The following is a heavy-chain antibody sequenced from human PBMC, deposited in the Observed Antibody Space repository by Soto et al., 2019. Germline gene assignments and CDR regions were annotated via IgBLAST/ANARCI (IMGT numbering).Heavy chain of an antibody. CDR1: GYTLTIYG. D-gene: IGHD3-3*01. V-gene: IGHV1-18*01. CDR2: ISAYNGNT. CDR3: ARGFLEWLSPSFDY. J-gene: IGHJ4*02. Sequence: ASVKVSCKASGYTLTIYGISWLRQAPGQGLEWMGWISAYNGNTIYAQKLQGRVTMTTDTSTSTAYMELRSLRSDDTAVYYCARGFLEWLSPSFDYWGQGTLVTVSS.